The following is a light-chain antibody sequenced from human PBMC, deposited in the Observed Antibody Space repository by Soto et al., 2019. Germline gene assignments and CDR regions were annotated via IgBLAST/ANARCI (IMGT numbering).Light chain of an antibody. CDR2: GNS. Sequence: QSVLTQPPSVSGAPGQRVTISCTGSSSNIGAGYDVHWYQQLPGTAPKLLTYGNSNRPSGVPDRFSGSKSGTSASLAITGLQAEDEADYYCQSYDSSLSCSCVFGSGTKSTVL. CDR1: SSNIGAGYD. CDR3: QSYDSSLSCSCV. V-gene: IGLV1-40*01. J-gene: IGLJ1*01.